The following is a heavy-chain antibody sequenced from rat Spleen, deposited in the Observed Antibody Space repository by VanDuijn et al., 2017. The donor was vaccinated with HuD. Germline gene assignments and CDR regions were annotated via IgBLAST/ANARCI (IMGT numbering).Heavy chain of an antibody. J-gene: IGHJ2*01. Sequence: QVQLKESGPGLVQPSQTLSLTCTVSGFSLTSNGISCVRQLPGKGLVWMGGIWGDGSTRYISALESRLGIDRDTSKSQVFLKMNSLQTEDTATYFCARFDYGGSYFDYWGQGVMVTVSS. CDR1: GFSLTSNG. CDR3: ARFDYGGSYFDY. V-gene: IGHV2-1*01. D-gene: IGHD1-11*01. CDR2: IWGDGST.